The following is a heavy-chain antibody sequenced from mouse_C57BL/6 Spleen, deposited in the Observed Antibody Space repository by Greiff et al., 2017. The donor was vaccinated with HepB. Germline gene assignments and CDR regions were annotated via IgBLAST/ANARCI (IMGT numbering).Heavy chain of an antibody. V-gene: IGHV1-81*01. J-gene: IGHJ4*01. CDR2: IYPRSGNT. Sequence: QVQLKQSGAELARPGASVKLSCKASGYTFTSYGISWVKQRTGQGLEWIGEIYPRSGNTYYNEKFKGKATLTADKSSSTAYMELRSLTSEDSAVYFCARAGYDGYYGRDYYAMDYWGQGTSVTVSS. CDR3: ARAGYDGYYGRDYYAMDY. D-gene: IGHD2-3*01. CDR1: GYTFTSYG.